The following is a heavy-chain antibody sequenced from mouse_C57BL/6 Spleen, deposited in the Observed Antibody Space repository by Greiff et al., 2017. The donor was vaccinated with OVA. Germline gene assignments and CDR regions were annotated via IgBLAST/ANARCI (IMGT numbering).Heavy chain of an antibody. CDR2: IYPRDGST. Sequence: QVQLKESDAELVKPGASVKISCKVSGYTFTDHTIHWMKQRPEQGLEWIGDIYPRDGSTKYNEKFKGKATLTADKSSSTAYMQLNSLTSEDSAVYFCAKGAYYSNPWFAYWGQGTLVTVSA. CDR1: GYTFTDHT. J-gene: IGHJ3*01. CDR3: AKGAYYSNPWFAY. V-gene: IGHV1-78*01. D-gene: IGHD2-5*01.